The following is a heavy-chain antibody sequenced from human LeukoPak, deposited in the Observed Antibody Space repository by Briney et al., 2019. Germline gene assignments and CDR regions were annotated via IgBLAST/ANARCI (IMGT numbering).Heavy chain of an antibody. CDR2: ISGSGGSK. V-gene: IGHV3-23*01. J-gene: IGHJ3*02. Sequence: GGSLRLSCGASGFTFRSYAMSWVRQAPGKGLEWVSAISGSGGSKYYADSVKGRFTISRDNSKNTLYLQMNSLRSEDTAIYYCAKFDYYDSSGYYNKVLDAFYIWGQGTMVTVSS. D-gene: IGHD3-22*01. CDR1: GFTFRSYA. CDR3: AKFDYYDSSGYYNKVLDAFYI.